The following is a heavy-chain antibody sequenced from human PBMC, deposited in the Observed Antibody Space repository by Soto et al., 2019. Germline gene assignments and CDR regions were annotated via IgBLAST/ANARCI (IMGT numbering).Heavy chain of an antibody. J-gene: IGHJ4*02. CDR2: IYHSGST. D-gene: IGHD6-19*01. CDR1: GGSISSSNW. Sequence: QVQLQESGPGLVKPSGTLSLTCAVSGGSISSSNWWSWVRQPQGKGLEWIGEIYHSGSTNYNPSLKSRVTISVDKYNNQFYLKLSSVTAADKAVYYCARWAAVDGDFDYWGQGTLVTASS. CDR3: ARWAAVDGDFDY. V-gene: IGHV4-4*02.